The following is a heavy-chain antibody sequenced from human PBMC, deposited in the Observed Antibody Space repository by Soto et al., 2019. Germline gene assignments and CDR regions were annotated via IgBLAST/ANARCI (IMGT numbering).Heavy chain of an antibody. CDR3: ARGSTYLQI. Sequence: PSATLSLTCNVSGGSISSYYWSWIRQPPGKGLEWIGYIYYSGSTNYNPSLKSRVTISVDTSKNQFSLKLSSVTAADTAVYHCARGSTYLQIWGQGTLVTVSS. V-gene: IGHV4-59*01. CDR2: IYYSGST. CDR1: GGSISSYY. J-gene: IGHJ4*02. D-gene: IGHD4-4*01.